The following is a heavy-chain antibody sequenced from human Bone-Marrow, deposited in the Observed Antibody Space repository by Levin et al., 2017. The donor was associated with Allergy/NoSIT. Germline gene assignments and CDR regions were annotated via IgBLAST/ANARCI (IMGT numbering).Heavy chain of an antibody. J-gene: IGHJ4*02. V-gene: IGHV3-23*01. CDR2: ITAHGRNT. Sequence: GGSLRLSCAASGFTFITHAMSWVRQAPGKGLEWVSGITAHGRNTYYADSVKGRFTISRDDSKNTLYLQMNSLRAEDTAVYYCAREGWDYRGRGTLVTVSS. CDR1: GFTFITHA. CDR3: AREGWDY.